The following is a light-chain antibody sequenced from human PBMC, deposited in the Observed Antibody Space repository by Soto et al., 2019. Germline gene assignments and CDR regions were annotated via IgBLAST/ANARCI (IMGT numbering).Light chain of an antibody. CDR2: DAS. V-gene: IGKV3D-20*01. CDR3: QHYVSLPLT. J-gene: IGKJ4*01. Sequence: EIVLTQSPATLSLSPGERATLSCRASQSVSTYLAWYQQRPGLAPRLLIYDASSRATGIPDRFSGSGSGTDFSLSSTRLEPEDSAVYYCQHYVSLPLTFGGGTKVDIK. CDR1: QSVSTY.